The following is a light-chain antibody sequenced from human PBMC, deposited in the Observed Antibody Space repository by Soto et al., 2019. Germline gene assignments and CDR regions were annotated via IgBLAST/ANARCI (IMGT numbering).Light chain of an antibody. Sequence: DTQMTQSPSSLSASVGDRVTITCRASQAINNYLAWYQQKPGKVPKLLIYAASTLQSGVPSRFSGSGSGTFFTLTISSLQPEDVATYYCQQYNSAPFTFGPGTEVDIK. CDR3: QQYNSAPFT. CDR1: QAINNY. V-gene: IGKV1-27*01. CDR2: AAS. J-gene: IGKJ3*01.